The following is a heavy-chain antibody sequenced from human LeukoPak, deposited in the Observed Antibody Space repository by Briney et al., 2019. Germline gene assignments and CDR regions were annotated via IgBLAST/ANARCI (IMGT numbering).Heavy chain of an antibody. CDR2: INPNSGGT. Sequence: ASVKVSCKASGYTFTSYGISWVRQAPGQGLEWMGWINPNSGGTNYAQKFQGRVTMTRDTSISTAYMELSRLRSDDTAVYYCARECWGWDAFDIWGQGTMVTVSS. CDR3: ARECWGWDAFDI. J-gene: IGHJ3*02. V-gene: IGHV1-2*02. D-gene: IGHD7-27*01. CDR1: GYTFTSYG.